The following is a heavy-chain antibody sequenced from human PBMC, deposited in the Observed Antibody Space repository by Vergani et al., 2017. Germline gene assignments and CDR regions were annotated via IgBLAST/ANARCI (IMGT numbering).Heavy chain of an antibody. CDR2: ISYDGSNK. Sequence: VQLLESGGGLVQPGGSLRLSCAASGFTFSSYAMHWVRQAPGKGLEWVAVISYDGSNKYYADSVKGRFTISRDNSKNTLYLQMNSLRAEDTAVYYCAKEGTYYDILTGYDNWFDPWGQGTLVTVSS. V-gene: IGHV3-30*01. D-gene: IGHD3-9*01. CDR3: AKEGTYYDILTGYDNWFDP. J-gene: IGHJ5*02. CDR1: GFTFSSYA.